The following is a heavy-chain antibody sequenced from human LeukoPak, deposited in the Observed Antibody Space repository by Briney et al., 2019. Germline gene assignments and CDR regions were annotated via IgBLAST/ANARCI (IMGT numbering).Heavy chain of an antibody. CDR2: INPNSGGT. Sequence: APVKVSCKASGFPFSDFYIHWVRQAPGQGLEWMGWINPNSGGTNYAQKFQGRVTMTRDTSISTAYMELSRLRSDDTAVYYCARDYYDSSGFGAFDIWGQGTMVTVSS. CDR1: GFPFSDFY. CDR3: ARDYYDSSGFGAFDI. J-gene: IGHJ3*02. V-gene: IGHV1-2*02. D-gene: IGHD3-22*01.